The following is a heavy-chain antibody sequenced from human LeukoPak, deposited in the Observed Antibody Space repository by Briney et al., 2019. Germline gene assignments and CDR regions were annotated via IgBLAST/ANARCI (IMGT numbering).Heavy chain of an antibody. CDR2: ISSIDSGA. V-gene: IGHV3-23*01. Sequence: GGSLRLSCVASGFTFSSNAMSWVRQAPGKGLEWVATISSIDSGAYYADSVKGRFTISRDNSKNALYLHMNSLRAEDTAVYYCAKDDSTYYDRSGYYPFLYWRQGALVTVSS. D-gene: IGHD3-22*01. J-gene: IGHJ4*02. CDR1: GFTFSSNA. CDR3: AKDDSTYYDRSGYYPFLY.